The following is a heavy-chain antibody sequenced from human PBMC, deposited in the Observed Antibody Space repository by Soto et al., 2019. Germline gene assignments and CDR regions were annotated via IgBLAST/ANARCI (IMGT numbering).Heavy chain of an antibody. CDR3: AKTVLRFLKGPYYYGMDV. V-gene: IGHV3-30*18. Sequence: GGSLRLSCAASGFTFSSYGMHWVRQAPGKGLEWVAVISYDGSNKYYADSVKGRFTISRDNSKNTLYLQMNSLRAEDTAVYYCAKTVLRFLKGPYYYGMDVWGQGTTVTVSS. J-gene: IGHJ6*02. D-gene: IGHD3-3*01. CDR2: ISYDGSNK. CDR1: GFTFSSYG.